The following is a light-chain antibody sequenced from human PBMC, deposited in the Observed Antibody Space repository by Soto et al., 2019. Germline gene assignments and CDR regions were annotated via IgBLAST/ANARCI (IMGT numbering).Light chain of an antibody. CDR2: AAS. Sequence: DIQMTQSPSSLSASVGDRVTVTCRASQDISRYLAWYQQKPGQVPELLIYAASTLHSGVPSRFSGSGSGTHFTLTITSLQPEDVATYYCQKYDSAPLSFGGGTKVDIK. CDR1: QDISRY. V-gene: IGKV1-27*01. J-gene: IGKJ4*01. CDR3: QKYDSAPLS.